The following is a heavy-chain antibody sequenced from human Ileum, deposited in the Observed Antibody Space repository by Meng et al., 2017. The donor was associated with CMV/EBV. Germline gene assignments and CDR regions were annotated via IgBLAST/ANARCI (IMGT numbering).Heavy chain of an antibody. CDR2: IYYSGST. J-gene: IGHJ6*02. Sequence: SETLSLTCTVSGGSISSSSYYWGRIRQPPGKGLEWIGSIYYSGSTYYNPSLKSRVTISVDTSKNQFSLQLSSVTAADTAVYYCAREGSGFTIFGVVNRGMDVWGQGTTVTVSS. CDR3: AREGSGFTIFGVVNRGMDV. D-gene: IGHD3-3*01. CDR1: GGSISSSSYY. V-gene: IGHV4-39*07.